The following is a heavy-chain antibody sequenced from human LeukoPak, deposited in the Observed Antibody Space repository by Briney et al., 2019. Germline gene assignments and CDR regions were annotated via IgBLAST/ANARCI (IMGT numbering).Heavy chain of an antibody. CDR1: GGTFSSYA. D-gene: IGHD1-20*01. CDR3: ARDLNWKYFDY. CDR2: IIPIFGTA. J-gene: IGHJ4*02. Sequence: SVKVSCKASGGTFSSYAISWVRQAPGQGLEWMGRIIPIFGTANYAQKFQGRVTIATDESTSTAYMELSSLRSEDTAVYYCARDLNWKYFDYWGQGTLVTVSS. V-gene: IGHV1-69*05.